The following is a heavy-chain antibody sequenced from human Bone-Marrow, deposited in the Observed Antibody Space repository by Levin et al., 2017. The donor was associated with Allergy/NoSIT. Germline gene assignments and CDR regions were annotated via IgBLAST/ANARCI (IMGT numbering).Heavy chain of an antibody. V-gene: IGHV7-4-1*02. CDR2: INTNTGNP. J-gene: IGHJ3*02. D-gene: IGHD2-15*01. CDR3: ARVGSHCSGGNCQPYAALNI. Sequence: GESLKISCKASEYTFTSYAMNWVRQAPGQGLEWMGWINTNTGNPTYAQGFTGRFVFSLDISVSTAYLQINNLKPEDSAVYYCARVGSHCSGGNCQPYAALNIWGQGTMVTVSS. CDR1: EYTFTSYA.